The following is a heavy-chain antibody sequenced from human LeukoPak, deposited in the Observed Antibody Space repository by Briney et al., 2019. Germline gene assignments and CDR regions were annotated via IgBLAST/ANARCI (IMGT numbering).Heavy chain of an antibody. CDR3: ARVRVGSSSYYYYMDV. J-gene: IGHJ6*03. CDR1: GFTFRRYS. D-gene: IGHD6-6*01. V-gene: IGHV3-21*01. Sequence: GGPLRLSCAASGFTFRRYSMHWVHQAPTKGLPWVSSIISSSSSIYYAESVEGRFTFSRDNANNSLYLQMNSLRAEDTAVYYCARVRVGSSSYYYYMDVWGKGTTVTVSS. CDR2: IISSSSSI.